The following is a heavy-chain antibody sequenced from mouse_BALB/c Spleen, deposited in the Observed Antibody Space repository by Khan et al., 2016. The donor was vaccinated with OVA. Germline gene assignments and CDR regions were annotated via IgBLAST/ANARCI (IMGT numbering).Heavy chain of an antibody. CDR2: IYPGTDNT. CDR1: GYIFTSYW. J-gene: IGHJ2*01. V-gene: IGHV1-76*01. Sequence: QIQLVQSGAELVRPGASVKLSCKTSGYIFTSYWIHWVKQRSGQGLEWIARIYPGTDNTYYNEKFKDKATLTADKSSSTAYMQLSSLKSEDSDVYFCARAEAWYHFDHWGQGTTLTVSS. CDR3: ARAEAWYHFDH. D-gene: IGHD1-1*02.